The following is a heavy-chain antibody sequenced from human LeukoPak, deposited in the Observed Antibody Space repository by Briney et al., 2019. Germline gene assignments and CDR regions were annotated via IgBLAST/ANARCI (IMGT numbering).Heavy chain of an antibody. CDR3: ARGRTTYDYVWGSYRPPDY. Sequence: PSEXXXXTCAVXXXSXXGXYWNWIRQPPGKGLEGIGXINHXGSTNYHPSLKILVTISVDTSKTPFSLKLSSVPASDTAVYYCARGRTTYDYVWGSYRPPDYWGQGTLVTVSS. V-gene: IGHV4-34*01. J-gene: IGHJ4*02. D-gene: IGHD3-16*02. CDR2: INHXGST. CDR1: XXSXXGXY.